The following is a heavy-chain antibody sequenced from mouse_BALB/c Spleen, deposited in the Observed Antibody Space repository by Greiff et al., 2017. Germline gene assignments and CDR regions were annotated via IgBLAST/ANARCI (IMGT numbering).Heavy chain of an antibody. J-gene: IGHJ4*01. V-gene: IGHV14-3*02. CDR2: IDPANGNT. D-gene: IGHD4-1*01. CDR3: ARGWDGYAMDY. CDR1: GFNIKDSY. Sequence: EVQLQESGAELVKPGASVKLSCTASGFNIKDSYMHWVKQRPEQGLEWIGRIDPANGNTKYDPKFQGKATITADTSSNTAYLQLSSLTAEDTAVYYCARGWDGYAMDYWGQGTSVTVSS.